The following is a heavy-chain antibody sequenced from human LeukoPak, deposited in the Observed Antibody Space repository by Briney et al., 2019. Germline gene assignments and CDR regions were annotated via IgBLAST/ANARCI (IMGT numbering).Heavy chain of an antibody. CDR3: ARNNDFWSGPNMDVGY. J-gene: IGHJ4*02. D-gene: IGHD3-3*01. Sequence: GGSLRLSCAASGFSFSDYAMHWVRQPPGKGLEWVAYISYDATKEHYADSEKGRFTISRDNAGKTLYLQVSSLRAEDTAVYYCARNNDFWSGPNMDVGYWGQGTLVIVSS. V-gene: IGHV3-30*04. CDR2: ISYDATKE. CDR1: GFSFSDYA.